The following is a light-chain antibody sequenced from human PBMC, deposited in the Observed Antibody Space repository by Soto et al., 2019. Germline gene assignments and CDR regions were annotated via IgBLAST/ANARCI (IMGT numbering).Light chain of an antibody. CDR3: QQYENLPT. J-gene: IGKJ5*01. V-gene: IGKV1-5*01. CDR2: DAS. CDR1: QSISSW. Sequence: DIQMTQSPSTLSASVGDRVTMTSRASQSISSWLAWYQQKPGKAPKLLIYDASSLESGVPSRFSGSGSGTEFTLTISSLQPDDFATYYCQQYENLPTFGQGTRLEIK.